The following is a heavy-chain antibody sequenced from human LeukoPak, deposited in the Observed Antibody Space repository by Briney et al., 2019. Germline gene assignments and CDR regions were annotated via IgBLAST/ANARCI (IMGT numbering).Heavy chain of an antibody. V-gene: IGHV3-21*01. Sequence: GGSLRLSCAASGFTFSTYNMNWVRQASGKGLDWVSSITSGGTYVYYADSVKGRFTISRDNAKNSLYLQMNSLRAEDTAVYYCARVTSRDGYNFLDYWGQGTLVTVSS. CDR2: ITSGGTYV. D-gene: IGHD5-24*01. J-gene: IGHJ4*02. CDR3: ARVTSRDGYNFLDY. CDR1: GFTFSTYN.